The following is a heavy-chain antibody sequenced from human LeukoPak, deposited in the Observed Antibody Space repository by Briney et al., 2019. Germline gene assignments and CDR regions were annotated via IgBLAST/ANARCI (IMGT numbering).Heavy chain of an antibody. CDR1: GYTFTSYA. J-gene: IGHJ4*02. D-gene: IGHD2-15*01. CDR3: ARDYCSGGSCFPAYDY. V-gene: IGHV1-3*01. CDR2: INAGNGNT. Sequence: HRASVKVSSKASGYTFTSYAMHWVRQAPGQRLEWMGWINAGNGNTKYSQKFQGRVTITRDTSASTAYMELSSLRSEDTAVYYCARDYCSGGSCFPAYDYWGQGTLVTVSS.